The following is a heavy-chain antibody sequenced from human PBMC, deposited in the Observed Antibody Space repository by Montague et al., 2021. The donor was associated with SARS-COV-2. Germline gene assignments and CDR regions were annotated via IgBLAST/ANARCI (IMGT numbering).Heavy chain of an antibody. D-gene: IGHD2-15*01. J-gene: IGHJ5*02. Sequence: TLSLTCTVSGGSISSGSYYWSWIRQPAGKGREWIGRIYTSGSTNYNPSLKSRVTISVDTSKNQFSLKLSSGTAADTDVYYCARGCSGGSCYTNPFRTWGQGPLVTVSS. CDR2: IYTSGST. CDR1: GGSISSGSYY. V-gene: IGHV4-61*02. CDR3: ARGCSGGSCYTNPFRT.